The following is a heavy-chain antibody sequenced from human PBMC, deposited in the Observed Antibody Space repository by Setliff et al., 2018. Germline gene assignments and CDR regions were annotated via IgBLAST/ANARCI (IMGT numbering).Heavy chain of an antibody. J-gene: IGHJ4*02. CDR2: APISGAT. D-gene: IGHD3-10*01. CDR1: GFTFNTYT. Sequence: PGGSLRLSCAASGFTFNTYTMGWIRQAPGKGLEWVSTAPISGATFYTDSVKGRFTISRDSSKNTVYLQLNSLRREDTAIYFCTRGARDFDTRGRETLVTVSS. CDR3: TRGARDFDT. V-gene: IGHV3-23*01.